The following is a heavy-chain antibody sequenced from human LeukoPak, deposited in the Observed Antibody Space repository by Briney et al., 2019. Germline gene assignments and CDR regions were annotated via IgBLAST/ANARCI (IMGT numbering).Heavy chain of an antibody. J-gene: IGHJ4*02. Sequence: MTGGSLRLSCAASGFTFSNAWMSWVRQAPGKGLEWVGRIKSKTDGGTTDYAAPVEGRFTISRDDSKNTLYLQMNSLKTEDTAVYYCTTDITMIVVAGDYWGQGTLVTVSS. CDR2: IKSKTDGGTT. CDR3: TTDITMIVVAGDY. CDR1: GFTFSNAW. D-gene: IGHD3-22*01. V-gene: IGHV3-15*01.